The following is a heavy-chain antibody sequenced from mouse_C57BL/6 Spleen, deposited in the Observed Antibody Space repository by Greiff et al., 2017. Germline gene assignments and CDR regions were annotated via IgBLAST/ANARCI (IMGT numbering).Heavy chain of an antibody. D-gene: IGHD2-3*01. J-gene: IGHJ2*01. Sequence: VQLQESGAELVRPGTSVKVSCKASGYAFTNYLIEWVKQRPGQGLEWIGVINPGSGGTNYNEKFKGKATLTADKSSSTAYMQLSSLTSEDSAVYFCARPDGYFYYFDYWGQGTTLTVSS. CDR3: ARPDGYFYYFDY. V-gene: IGHV1-54*01. CDR2: INPGSGGT. CDR1: GYAFTNYL.